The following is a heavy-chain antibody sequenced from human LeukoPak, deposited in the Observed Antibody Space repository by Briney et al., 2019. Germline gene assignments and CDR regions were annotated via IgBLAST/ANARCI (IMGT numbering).Heavy chain of an antibody. Sequence: GASVKVSCKASGGTFSSYAISWVRQAPGQGPEWMGGIIPIFGTANYAQKFQGRVTITADESTSTAYMELSSLRSEDTAVYYCARRMAASATGGRFQDWGQGSLVTVSS. D-gene: IGHD6-25*01. V-gene: IGHV1-69*13. CDR2: IIPIFGTA. CDR1: GGTFSSYA. CDR3: ARRMAASATGGRFQD. J-gene: IGHJ1*01.